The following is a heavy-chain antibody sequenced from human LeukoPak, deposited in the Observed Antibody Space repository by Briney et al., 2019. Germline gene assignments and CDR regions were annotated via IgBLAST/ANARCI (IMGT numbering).Heavy chain of an antibody. D-gene: IGHD6-19*01. CDR2: ISYDGSNK. J-gene: IGHJ4*02. V-gene: IGHV3-30-3*01. CDR1: GFTFSSYA. Sequence: PGGSLRLSCAASGFTFSSYAMHWVRQAPGKGLEWVAVISYDGSNKYYADSVKGRFTISRDNSKNTLNLQMNSLRAEDTAVYYCARQCGSSGSRDINIDYWGQGTLVTVSS. CDR3: ARQCGSSGSRDINIDY.